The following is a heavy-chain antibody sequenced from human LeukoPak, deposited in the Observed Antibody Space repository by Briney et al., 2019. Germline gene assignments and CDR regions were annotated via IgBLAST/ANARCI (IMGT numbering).Heavy chain of an antibody. J-gene: IGHJ4*02. CDR3: ASTGYCSGGSCYEFDY. D-gene: IGHD2-15*01. Sequence: GASVKVSCKASGYTFTSYGISWVRQAPGQGLEWMGWISAYNGNTNYAQKFQGRVTITRDTSASTAYMELSSLRSEDTAVYYCASTGYCSGGSCYEFDYWGQGTLVTVSS. CDR1: GYTFTSYG. V-gene: IGHV1-18*01. CDR2: ISAYNGNT.